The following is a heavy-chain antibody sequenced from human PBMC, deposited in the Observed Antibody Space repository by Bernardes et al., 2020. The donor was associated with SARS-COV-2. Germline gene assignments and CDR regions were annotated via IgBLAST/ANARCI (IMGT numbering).Heavy chain of an antibody. CDR3: ARWSIGYCSGGSCYSAFDY. V-gene: IGHV4-4*07. Sequence: SVTLAITCTVSGGSIRSSYWSWIRQPAGTGLEWIGRIYTSGSTHYNPSLKSRVTMSVDTSKNQFSLKLSSVTAADTAVYYCARWSIGYCSGGSCYSAFDYWGQGTLVTGSS. CDR2: IYTSGST. J-gene: IGHJ4*02. CDR1: GGSIRSSY. D-gene: IGHD2-15*01.